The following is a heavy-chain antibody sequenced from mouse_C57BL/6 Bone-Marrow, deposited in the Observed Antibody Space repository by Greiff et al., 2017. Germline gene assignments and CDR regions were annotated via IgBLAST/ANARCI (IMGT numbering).Heavy chain of an antibody. Sequence: EVQVVESGGDLVKPGGSLKLSCAASGFTFSSYGMSWVRQTPDKRLEWVATISSGGSYTYYPDNVKGRFTISRDNAKNTLYLQMSSLKSEDTAMYYCARNYYAMDYWGQGTSGTVSS. CDR1: GFTFSSYG. V-gene: IGHV5-6*01. CDR2: ISSGGSYT. J-gene: IGHJ4*01. CDR3: ARNYYAMDY.